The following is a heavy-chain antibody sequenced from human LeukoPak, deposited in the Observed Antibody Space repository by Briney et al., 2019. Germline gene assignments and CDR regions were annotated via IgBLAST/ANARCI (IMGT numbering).Heavy chain of an antibody. D-gene: IGHD2-15*01. CDR2: IYTSGST. V-gene: IGHV4-4*07. J-gene: IGHJ6*03. CDR1: GVSISSYY. CDR3: ARDLMVAATPSYYYYMDV. Sequence: PSETLSLTCTVSGVSISSYYWSWIRQPAGKGLEWIGRIYTSGSTNYNPSLKSRVTMSVDTSKNQFSLKLSSVTAADTAVYYCARDLMVAATPSYYYYMDVWGKGTTVTVSS.